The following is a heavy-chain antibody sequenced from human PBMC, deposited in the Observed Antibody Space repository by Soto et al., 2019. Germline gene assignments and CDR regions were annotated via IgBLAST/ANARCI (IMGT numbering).Heavy chain of an antibody. CDR1: GYTFTSYG. Sequence: ASVKVSSKASGYTFTSYGICWVRQAPGQGLEWMGWISTYNGNTNYAQKLQGRVTMTTDTSTSTAYMELRSLRSDDTAVYYCARVPFSPMIVVVGQFDTWGQGTLVTVFS. J-gene: IGHJ5*02. D-gene: IGHD3-22*01. V-gene: IGHV1-18*01. CDR2: ISTYNGNT. CDR3: ARVPFSPMIVVVGQFDT.